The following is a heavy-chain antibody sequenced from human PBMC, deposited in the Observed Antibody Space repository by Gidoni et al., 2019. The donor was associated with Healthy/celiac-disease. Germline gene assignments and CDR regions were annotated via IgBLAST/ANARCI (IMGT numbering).Heavy chain of an antibody. CDR1: GFTFSSYG. CDR3: ARSGYGDGDFDY. D-gene: IGHD4-17*01. J-gene: IGHJ4*02. Sequence: QVQLVESVGGVFQPGRSLRLSCAASGFTFSSYGMHWVRQAPGKGLEWVAVRWYDGSNKYYADSVKGRFTISRDNSKNTLYLQMNSLRAEDTAVYYCARSGYGDGDFDYWGQGTLVTVSS. V-gene: IGHV3-33*01. CDR2: RWYDGSNK.